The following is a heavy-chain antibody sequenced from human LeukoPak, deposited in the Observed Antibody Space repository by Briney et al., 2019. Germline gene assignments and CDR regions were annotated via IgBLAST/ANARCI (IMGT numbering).Heavy chain of an antibody. Sequence: GESLMISCKGSGYSFASYWIGWVRQMPGKGLEWMGIIYPGDSDTRYSPSFQGQVTISADKPISTAYLQWSSLKASDTAMYYCSRTLSLEGGGSYLDYWGQGTLVTVSS. V-gene: IGHV5-51*04. CDR2: IYPGDSDT. CDR1: GYSFASYW. D-gene: IGHD6-19*01. J-gene: IGHJ4*02. CDR3: SRTLSLEGGGSYLDY.